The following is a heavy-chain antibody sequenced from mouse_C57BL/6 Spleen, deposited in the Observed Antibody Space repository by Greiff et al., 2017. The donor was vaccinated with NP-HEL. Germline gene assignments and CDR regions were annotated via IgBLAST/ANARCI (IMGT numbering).Heavy chain of an antibody. D-gene: IGHD2-2*01. CDR1: GFTFSSYA. CDR3: ARDRYGYDEDYFDY. J-gene: IGHJ2*01. Sequence: DVKLVESGGGLVKPGGSLKLSCAASGFTFSSYAMSWVRQTPEKRLEWVATISDGGSYTYYPDNVKGRFTISRDNAKNNLYLQMSHLKSEDTAMYYCARDRYGYDEDYFDYWGQGTTLTVSS. CDR2: ISDGGSYT. V-gene: IGHV5-4*01.